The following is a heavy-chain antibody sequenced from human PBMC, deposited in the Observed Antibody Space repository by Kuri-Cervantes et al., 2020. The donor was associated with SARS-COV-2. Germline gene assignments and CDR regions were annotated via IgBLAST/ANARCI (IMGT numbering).Heavy chain of an antibody. D-gene: IGHD3-3*01. J-gene: IGHJ4*02. CDR1: GGSISSYY. V-gene: IGHV4-59*12. CDR3: ARRHYDFWSGYYHDY. Sequence: GSLRLSCTVSGGSISSYYWSWIRQPPGKGLEWIGYIYCSGSTNYNPSLKSRVTISVDTSKNQFSLKLSSVTAADTAVYYCARRHYDFWSGYYHDYWGQGTLVTVSS. CDR2: IYCSGST.